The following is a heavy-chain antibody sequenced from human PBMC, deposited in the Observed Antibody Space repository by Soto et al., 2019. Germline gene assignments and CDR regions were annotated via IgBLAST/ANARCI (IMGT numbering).Heavy chain of an antibody. V-gene: IGHV3-30*18. CDR1: GFSISDYD. Sequence: QVQLVESGGGVVQPGWSLRLSCAASGFSISDYDMEWVRQAPGKGLEWVALISYDGSNTYYADSVKGRFTISRDNSKDTLFLRMTGLRREDTAVYYCAKGAGDRLSLGMDVWGQGTTVTVSS. J-gene: IGHJ6*02. CDR3: AKGAGDRLSLGMDV. D-gene: IGHD1-26*01. CDR2: ISYDGSNT.